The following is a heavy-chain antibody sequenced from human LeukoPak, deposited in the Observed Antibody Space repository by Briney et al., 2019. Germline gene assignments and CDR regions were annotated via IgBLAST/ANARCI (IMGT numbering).Heavy chain of an antibody. Sequence: PGGSLRLSCAASGFTFSISAMSWVRQAPGKGLEWVSAISGSGGHTYYASSVKGRLTISRDNSKTPLYLQMSSLRVEDTAVYYCVKEASRAYFAYWGRGTLVTVSS. V-gene: IGHV3-23*01. D-gene: IGHD2-2*01. CDR3: VKEASRAYFAY. CDR2: ISGSGGHT. CDR1: GFTFSISA. J-gene: IGHJ4*02.